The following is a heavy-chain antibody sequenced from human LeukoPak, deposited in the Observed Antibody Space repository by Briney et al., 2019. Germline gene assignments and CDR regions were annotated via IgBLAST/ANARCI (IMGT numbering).Heavy chain of an antibody. CDR1: GGSISSSSYY. D-gene: IGHD3/OR15-3a*01. V-gene: IGHV4-39*01. CDR3: ARQTGSGLFILP. CDR2: IYYSGNT. J-gene: IGHJ4*02. Sequence: SETLSLTCIVSGGSISSSSYYWGWIRQPPGKGLEWIGSIYYSGNTYYNASLKSQVSISIDTSKNQFSLRLTSVTAADTAVYYCARQTGSGLFILPGGQGTLVTVSS.